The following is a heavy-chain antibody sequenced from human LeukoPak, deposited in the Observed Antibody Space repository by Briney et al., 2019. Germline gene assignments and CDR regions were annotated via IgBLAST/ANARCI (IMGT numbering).Heavy chain of an antibody. CDR2: ISGSGGST. V-gene: IGHV3-23*01. D-gene: IGHD2/OR15-2a*01. Sequence: GGSLRLSCAASGFTFSSYAMSWVRQAPGKGLEWVSAISGSGGSTYYADSVKGRFTISRDNSKNTLYLQMNSLRAEDTAVYYCAKSLSARYFYYYYMDVWGKGTTVTVSS. CDR3: AKSLSARYFYYYYMDV. CDR1: GFTFSSYA. J-gene: IGHJ6*03.